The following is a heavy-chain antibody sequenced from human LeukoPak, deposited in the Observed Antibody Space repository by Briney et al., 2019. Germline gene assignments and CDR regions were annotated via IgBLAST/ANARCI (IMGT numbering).Heavy chain of an antibody. D-gene: IGHD3-16*01. CDR1: GYTFTSYA. CDR2: MNPNSGNT. J-gene: IGHJ4*02. CDR3: ARGSSTFGGGPSDY. Sequence: ASVKVSCKASGYTFTSYAMNWVRQATGQGLEWMGWMNPNSGNTGYAQKFQGRVTITRNTSISTAYMELSSLRSEDTAVYYCARGSSTFGGGPSDYWGQGTLVTVSS. V-gene: IGHV1-8*03.